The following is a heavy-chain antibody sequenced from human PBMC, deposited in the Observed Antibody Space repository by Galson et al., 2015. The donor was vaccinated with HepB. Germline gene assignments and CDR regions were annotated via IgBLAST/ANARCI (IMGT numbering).Heavy chain of an antibody. V-gene: IGHV1-2*02. CDR2: INPNSGGT. CDR1: GYTFTGYY. CDR3: ARDYDFWSGYSPFDY. D-gene: IGHD3-3*01. Sequence: SVKVSCKASGYTFTGYYMHWVRQAPGQGLEWMGWINPNSGGTNYAQKFQGRVTMTRDTSISTAYMELSRLRSDGTAVYYCARDYDFWSGYSPFDYWGQGTLVTVSS. J-gene: IGHJ4*02.